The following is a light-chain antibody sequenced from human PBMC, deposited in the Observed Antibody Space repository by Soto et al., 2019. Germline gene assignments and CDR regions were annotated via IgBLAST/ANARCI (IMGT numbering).Light chain of an antibody. Sequence: EIILTQSPVTLSASPGEGATLSCRASQSLNNDLAWYQHKPGQSPRLLIYAASSRATGVPARFSGSGSGTEFTLTISGLQSEDFAVYYCQQYNDWRQYTFGQGTRL. CDR2: AAS. CDR1: QSLNND. V-gene: IGKV3-15*01. J-gene: IGKJ2*01. CDR3: QQYNDWRQYT.